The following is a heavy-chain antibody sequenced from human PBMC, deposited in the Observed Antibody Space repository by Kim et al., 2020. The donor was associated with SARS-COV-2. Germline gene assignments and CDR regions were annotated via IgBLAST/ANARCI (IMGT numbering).Heavy chain of an antibody. Sequence: ASVKVSCKTSGYMFTSHYIHWVRQAPGQGLEWMGWINPDTGKTHYAQRFQGRVTVTGDTSISTAYMELSSLKSDDTAVYYCARSNGWSHFDNWGQGVPVTVSS. CDR1: GYMFTSHY. J-gene: IGHJ4*02. D-gene: IGHD6-19*01. CDR3: ARSNGWSHFDN. V-gene: IGHV1-2*02. CDR2: INPDTGKT.